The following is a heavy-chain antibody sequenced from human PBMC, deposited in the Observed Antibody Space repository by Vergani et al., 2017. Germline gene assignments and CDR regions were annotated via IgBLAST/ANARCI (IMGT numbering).Heavy chain of an antibody. V-gene: IGHV1-2*02. CDR3: ARDSGWFDP. CDR2: INPNSGGT. Sequence: VQLVQSGAEVKKPGTTVKISCKVSGYTLTDYWMHWVRQAPGQGLEWMGWINPNSGGTNYAQKFQGRVTMTRDTSISTAYMELSRLRSDDTAVYYCARDSGWFDPWGQGTLVTVSS. J-gene: IGHJ5*02. CDR1: GYTLTDYW.